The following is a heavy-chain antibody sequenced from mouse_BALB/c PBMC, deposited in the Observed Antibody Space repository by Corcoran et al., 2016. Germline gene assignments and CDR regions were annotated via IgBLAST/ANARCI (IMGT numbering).Heavy chain of an antibody. D-gene: IGHD2-13*01. CDR3: AKERRYGDYEGQDYFHY. Sequence: VQLLDSGGGLVQPGGSLRLSCAASGFTFSNYAMGWVRQAPGKGLQWVSGISTSGGTTYYADSVKGRFTISRDNSKSTLDLQMNGLRAEDTAVYYCAKERRYGDYEGQDYFHYWGQGALVTVSS. CDR2: ISTSGGTT. CDR1: GFTFSNYA. V-gene: IGHV5-9-4*01. J-gene: IGHJ2*01.